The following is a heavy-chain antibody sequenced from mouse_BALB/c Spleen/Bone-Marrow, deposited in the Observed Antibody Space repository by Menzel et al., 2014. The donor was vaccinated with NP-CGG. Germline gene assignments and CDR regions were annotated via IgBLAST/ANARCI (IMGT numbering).Heavy chain of an antibody. CDR2: INSNGGST. V-gene: IGHV5-6-3*01. Sequence: EVKVVDSGGGLAQPGGSLKLSCAASGFTFSSYGMSWVRQTPDKRLELVATINSNGGSTYYPDSVKGRFTISRDNAKNTLYLQMSSLKSEDTAMYYCARDYYGSSDYWGQGTTLTVSS. CDR1: GFTFSSYG. D-gene: IGHD1-1*01. CDR3: ARDYYGSSDY. J-gene: IGHJ2*01.